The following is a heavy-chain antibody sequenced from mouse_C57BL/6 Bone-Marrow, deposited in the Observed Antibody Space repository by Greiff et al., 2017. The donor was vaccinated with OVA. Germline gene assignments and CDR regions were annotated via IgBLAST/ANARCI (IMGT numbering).Heavy chain of an antibody. CDR1: GYTFTSYW. CDR3: DIYYYGLAY. Sequence: VQLQQPGAELVMPGASVKLSCKASGYTFTSYWMHWVKQRPGQGLEWIGEIDPSDSYTNYNQKFKGKSTLTVDKSSSTAYMQLSSLTSEDSAVYYCDIYYYGLAYWGQGTLVTVSA. D-gene: IGHD1-1*01. V-gene: IGHV1-69*01. J-gene: IGHJ3*01. CDR2: IDPSDSYT.